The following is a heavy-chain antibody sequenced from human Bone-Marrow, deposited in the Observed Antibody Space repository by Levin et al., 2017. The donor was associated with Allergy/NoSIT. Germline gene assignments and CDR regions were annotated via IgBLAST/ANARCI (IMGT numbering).Heavy chain of an antibody. CDR1: GFTFSSYA. D-gene: IGHD5-24*01. CDR2: ISYDGSNK. CDR3: ARGLRAGNFDY. Sequence: PGGSLRLSCAASGFTFSSYAMHWVRQAPGKGLEWVAVISYDGSNKYYADSVKGRFTISRDNSKNTLYLQMNSLRAEDTAVYYCARGLRAGNFDYWGQGTLVTVSS. V-gene: IGHV3-30-3*01. J-gene: IGHJ4*02.